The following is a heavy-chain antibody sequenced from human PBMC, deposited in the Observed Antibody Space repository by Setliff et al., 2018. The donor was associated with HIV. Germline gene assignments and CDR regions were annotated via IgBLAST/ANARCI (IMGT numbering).Heavy chain of an antibody. CDR3: AKGAGFYGDYTFDY. J-gene: IGHJ4*02. V-gene: IGHV4-39*07. D-gene: IGHD4-17*01. Sequence: SETLSLTCTVSGGSISSSSYYWGWIRQPPGKGLEWIGSIYYSGSTNYNPSLQSRVSISMDASKNKFSLKVTSVTSADTAVYYCAKGAGFYGDYTFDYWGQGHLVTVSS. CDR2: IYYSGST. CDR1: GGSISSSSYY.